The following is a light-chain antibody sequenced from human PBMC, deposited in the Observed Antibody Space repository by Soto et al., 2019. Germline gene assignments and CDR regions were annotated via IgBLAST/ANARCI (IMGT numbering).Light chain of an antibody. CDR2: DVS. Sequence: EVVMTPSPATLSVSPGERATLSCRASQSVGTQLAWYQLTPGQAPRLLMYDVSTRATGISARFSGSGSETEFTLTISSLQSEDFAIYYCHQYNDWPRTFGQGTKVDIK. CDR1: QSVGTQ. J-gene: IGKJ1*01. V-gene: IGKV3D-15*01. CDR3: HQYNDWPRT.